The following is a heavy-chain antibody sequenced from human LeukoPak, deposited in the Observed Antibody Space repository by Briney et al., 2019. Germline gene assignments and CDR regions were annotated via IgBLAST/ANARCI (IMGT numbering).Heavy chain of an antibody. Sequence: SETLSLTCAVSGYSFNIGYYWGWIRQPPGKGLEWIGSIYHSGSTYYNPSLKSRVTISVDTSKNQFSLKLSSVTAADTAVYYCASAVVPAAAFDIWGQGTMVTVSS. CDR3: ASAVVPAAAFDI. V-gene: IGHV4-38-2*01. CDR1: GYSFNIGYY. D-gene: IGHD2-2*01. CDR2: IYHSGST. J-gene: IGHJ3*02.